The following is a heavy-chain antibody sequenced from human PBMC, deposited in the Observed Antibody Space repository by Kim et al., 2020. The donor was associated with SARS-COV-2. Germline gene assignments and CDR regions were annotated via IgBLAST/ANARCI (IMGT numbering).Heavy chain of an antibody. Sequence: SETLSLTCTVSGGSISSGSYYWSWIRQPAGKGLEWIGRIYTSGSTNYNPSLKSRVTISVDTSKNQFSLKLSSVTAADTAVYYCARDRRYCSSTSCSYYFDYWGQGTLVTVSS. J-gene: IGHJ4*02. CDR1: GGSISSGSYY. D-gene: IGHD2-2*01. CDR3: ARDRRYCSSTSCSYYFDY. V-gene: IGHV4-61*02. CDR2: IYTSGST.